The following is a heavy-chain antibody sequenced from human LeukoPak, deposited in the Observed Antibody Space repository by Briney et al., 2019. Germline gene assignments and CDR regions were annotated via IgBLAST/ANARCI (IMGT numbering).Heavy chain of an antibody. J-gene: IGHJ3*02. CDR2: IDTAGDT. Sequence: PGGSVTLSCLASGFTFSSSDMPWVGQVIGAGREWVSAIDTAGDTYYLASVKGRFTISRENAKSSLYLQMNSLRAGDTAVYYCARVGRLSAFDIWGQGTMVTVSS. CDR1: GFTFSSSD. CDR3: ARVGRLSAFDI. V-gene: IGHV3-13*04. D-gene: IGHD3-16*01.